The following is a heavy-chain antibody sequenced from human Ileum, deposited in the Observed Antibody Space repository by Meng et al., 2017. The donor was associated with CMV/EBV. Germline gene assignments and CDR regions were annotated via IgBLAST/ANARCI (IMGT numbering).Heavy chain of an antibody. D-gene: IGHD6-6*01. CDR1: GDSISSGHYY. CDR2: IHDSGST. CDR3: ARVWGIAVRPLDY. Sequence: QVQLEEWGPGLVTPPPTLLLTCTVFGDSISSGHYYWRWIRQNPGKGLEWIGHIHDSGSTYYNPSLQSRVTISVDTSKNQFSLKLSSVTAADTAVYYCARVWGIAVRPLDYRGQGTLVTVSS. J-gene: IGHJ4*02. V-gene: IGHV4-30-4*01.